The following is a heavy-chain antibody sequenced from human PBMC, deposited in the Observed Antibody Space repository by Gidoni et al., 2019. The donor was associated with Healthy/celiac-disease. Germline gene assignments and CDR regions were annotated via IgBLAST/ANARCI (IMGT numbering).Heavy chain of an antibody. Sequence: QVQLVQSGAEVKKPGASVKVSCKASGYTFTSYYMHWGRQAPGQGLEWMGILNPSGGSTSYAQKLQGRVTMTRDTSTSTVYMELSSLRSEDTAVYYCARGYCGGDCPNNWFDPGGQGTLVTISS. CDR3: ARGYCGGDCPNNWFDP. CDR1: GYTFTSYY. J-gene: IGHJ5*02. D-gene: IGHD2-21*02. CDR2: LNPSGGST. V-gene: IGHV1-46*01.